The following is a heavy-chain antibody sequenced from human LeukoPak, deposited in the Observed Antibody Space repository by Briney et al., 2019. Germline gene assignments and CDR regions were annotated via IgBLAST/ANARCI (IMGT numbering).Heavy chain of an antibody. J-gene: IGHJ3*02. V-gene: IGHV1-2*06. D-gene: IGHD4-17*01. CDR1: GYTFTGYY. CDR3: ARPLMGLDYGDCEGGKNTFGI. Sequence: ASVKVSCKASGYTFTGYYMHWVRQAPGQGLEWMGRINPNSGDTKYAQKFQGRVTMTRVTSISTAYMELSRLTSDDTAVYYCARPLMGLDYGDCEGGKNTFGIWGQGTMVAVSS. CDR2: INPNSGDT.